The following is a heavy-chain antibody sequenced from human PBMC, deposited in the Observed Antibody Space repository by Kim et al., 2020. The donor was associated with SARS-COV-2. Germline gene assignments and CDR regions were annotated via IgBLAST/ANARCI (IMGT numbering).Heavy chain of an antibody. CDR3: ARFVRGYCSSTSCYGSGMDV. CDR2: IYYSGST. V-gene: IGHV4-31*03. CDR1: GGSISSGGYY. D-gene: IGHD2-2*01. J-gene: IGHJ6*02. Sequence: SETLSLTCTVSGGSISSGGYYWSWIRQHPGKGLEWIGYIYYSGSTYYNPSLKSRVTISVDTSKNQFSLKLSSVTAADTAVYYCARFVRGYCSSTSCYGSGMDVWGQGTTVTVSS.